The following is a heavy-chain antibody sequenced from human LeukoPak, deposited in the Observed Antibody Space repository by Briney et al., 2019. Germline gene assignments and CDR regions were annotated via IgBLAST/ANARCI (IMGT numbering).Heavy chain of an antibody. V-gene: IGHV4-59*01. D-gene: IGHD6-13*01. CDR3: AREGYSSSWYVSYYYYMDV. Sequence: SETLSLTCTVSGGSISSYYWSWIRQPPGKGLEWIGYIYYSGSTNYNPSLKSRVTISVDTSKNQFSLKLSSVTAADTAVYYCAREGYSSSWYVSYYYYMDVWGKGTTVTVSS. J-gene: IGHJ6*03. CDR1: GGSISSYY. CDR2: IYYSGST.